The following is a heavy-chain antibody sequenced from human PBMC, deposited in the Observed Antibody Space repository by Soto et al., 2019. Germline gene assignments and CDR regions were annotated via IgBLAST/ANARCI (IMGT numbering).Heavy chain of an antibody. Sequence: GGSLRLACAASGFTFSSYGMHWVRQAPGKGLEWVAVIWYDGSNKYYADSVKGRFTISRDNSKNTLYLQMNSLRAEDTAVYYCARDPTIFGVVTHNWFDPWGQGTLVTVSS. CDR3: ARDPTIFGVVTHNWFDP. V-gene: IGHV3-33*01. D-gene: IGHD3-3*01. CDR2: IWYDGSNK. CDR1: GFTFSSYG. J-gene: IGHJ5*02.